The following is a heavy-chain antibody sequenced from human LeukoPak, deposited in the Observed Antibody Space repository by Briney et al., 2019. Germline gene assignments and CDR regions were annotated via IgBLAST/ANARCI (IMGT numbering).Heavy chain of an antibody. Sequence: SETLCLTCTASGGSISSYYWSWIRQPPGKGLEWIGHIYYSGSTNYNPSLKSRVTISVDTSKNQFSLKLSSVTAADTAVYFCARGRDGYNDWGQGTLVTVSS. V-gene: IGHV4-59*01. D-gene: IGHD5-24*01. CDR2: IYYSGST. J-gene: IGHJ4*02. CDR1: GGSISSYY. CDR3: ARGRDGYND.